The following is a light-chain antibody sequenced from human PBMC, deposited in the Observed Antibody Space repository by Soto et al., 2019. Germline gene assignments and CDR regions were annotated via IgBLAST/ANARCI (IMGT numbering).Light chain of an antibody. J-gene: IGLJ1*01. V-gene: IGLV2-14*01. Sequence: QSALTQPASVSGSPGQTISISCIGTSSDIGGHNSVSWYQQHPGKAPKLIIYEVTKRPSGISDRFSGSKSANTASLTISGLQADDEAEYYCSSYTNINTRACVFGTGTKLTVL. CDR2: EVT. CDR1: SSDIGGHNS. CDR3: SSYTNINTRACV.